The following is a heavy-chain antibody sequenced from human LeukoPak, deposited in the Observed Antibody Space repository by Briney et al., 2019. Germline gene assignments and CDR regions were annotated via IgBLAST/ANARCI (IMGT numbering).Heavy chain of an antibody. CDR2: MYYDGRNK. CDR3: ARKVLVPAATGADAFDV. Sequence: GGSLRLSCAASGFTFSSYSMNWVRQAPGKGLEWVAVMYYDGRNKYYADSVKGRFTISRDNSKNTLYLQINSLRAEDTAVFYCARKVLVPAATGADAFDVWGRGTMVIVPS. CDR1: GFTFSSYS. V-gene: IGHV3-33*08. D-gene: IGHD2-2*01. J-gene: IGHJ3*01.